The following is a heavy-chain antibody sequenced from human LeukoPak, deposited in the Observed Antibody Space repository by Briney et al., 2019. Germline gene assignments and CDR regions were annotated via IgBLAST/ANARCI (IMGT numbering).Heavy chain of an antibody. D-gene: IGHD5-24*01. J-gene: IGHJ4*02. CDR3: AREEMATITY. V-gene: IGHV4-61*02. CDR2: IYTSGST. CDR1: GGSISSSSYY. Sequence: PSETLSLTCTVSGGSISSSSYYWSWIRQPAGKGLEWIGRIYTSGSTNYNPSLKSRVTISVDTSKNQFSLKLSSVTAADTAVYYCAREEMATITYWGQGTLVTVSS.